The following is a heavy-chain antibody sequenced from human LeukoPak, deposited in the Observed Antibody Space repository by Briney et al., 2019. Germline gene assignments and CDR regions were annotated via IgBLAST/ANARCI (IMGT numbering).Heavy chain of an antibody. D-gene: IGHD4-11*01. CDR2: INHSGST. CDR3: ARGIEYSNYLVY. Sequence: SETLSLTCAVYGGSFSNYYWIWIRQPPGKGLEWIGEINHSGSTNYNPSLKSRVTISVDTSKNQFSLKLSSVTAADRAVYYCARGIEYSNYLVYWGQGILVTVSS. V-gene: IGHV4-34*01. J-gene: IGHJ4*02. CDR1: GGSFSNYY.